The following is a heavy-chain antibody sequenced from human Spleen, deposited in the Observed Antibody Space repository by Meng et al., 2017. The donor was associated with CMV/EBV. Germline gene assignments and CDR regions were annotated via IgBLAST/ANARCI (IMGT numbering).Heavy chain of an antibody. Sequence: SGDTFSRFAVSWVRQAPGQGLEWMGGIIPILGTTHSAQRFQGRVTITADKSTTTAYLELSSLRYEDSAVYYCARGLVGPTTGSGFDPWGQGTLVTVSS. J-gene: IGHJ5*02. CDR3: ARGLVGPTTGSGFDP. CDR1: GDTFSRFA. V-gene: IGHV1-69*06. D-gene: IGHD1-14*01. CDR2: IIPILGTT.